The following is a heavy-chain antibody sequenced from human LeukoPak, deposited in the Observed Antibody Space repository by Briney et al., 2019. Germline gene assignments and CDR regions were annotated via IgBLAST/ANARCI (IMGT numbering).Heavy chain of an antibody. CDR3: AKAAVGEFVDY. J-gene: IGHJ4*02. CDR1: GFTFSRYW. D-gene: IGHD3-16*01. Sequence: GGSLRLSCAASGFTFSRYWMTWVRQAPGKGLEWVAVISYDGSNKYYADSVKGRFTISRDNSKNTLYLQMNSLRAEDTAVYYCAKAAVGEFVDYWGQGTLVTVSS. V-gene: IGHV3-30*18. CDR2: ISYDGSNK.